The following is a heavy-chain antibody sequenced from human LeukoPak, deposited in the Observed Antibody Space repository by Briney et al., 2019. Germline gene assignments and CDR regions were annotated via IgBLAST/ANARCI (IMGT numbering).Heavy chain of an antibody. Sequence: AASVKVSCKASGYTFINYGITWVRQAPGQGLKWMGWISAYNGNTNYAQKLQGRVTMTTDTSSSTAYMELRSLRSDDTAVYYCARWDYYDSRTFDIWGQGTMVTVSS. J-gene: IGHJ3*02. CDR2: ISAYNGNT. CDR3: ARWDYYDSRTFDI. CDR1: GYTFINYG. V-gene: IGHV1-18*01. D-gene: IGHD3-22*01.